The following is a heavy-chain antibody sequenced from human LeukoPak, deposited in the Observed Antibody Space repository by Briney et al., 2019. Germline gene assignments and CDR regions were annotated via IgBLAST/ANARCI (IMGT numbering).Heavy chain of an antibody. J-gene: IGHJ4*02. V-gene: IGHV3-7*01. CDR2: INQDGREE. Sequence: PGGSLRLSCAASGFTFSHYWMTWVRQAPGKGLEWVAQINQDGREEYYMDSVKARFSISRDNAKNSVFLQMNSLRAEDTAVYYCVRDGGVSGYDLLDYWGQGTLVTVSS. CDR3: VRDGGVSGYDLLDY. CDR1: GFTFSHYW. D-gene: IGHD5-12*01.